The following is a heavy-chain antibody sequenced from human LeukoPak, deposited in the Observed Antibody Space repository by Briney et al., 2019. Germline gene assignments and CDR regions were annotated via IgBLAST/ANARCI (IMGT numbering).Heavy chain of an antibody. J-gene: IGHJ4*02. CDR1: GFTFSSYA. D-gene: IGHD3-10*01. V-gene: IGHV3-23*01. CDR2: ISSGGGST. CDR3: AKDVGGYYFTYWSGCFDH. Sequence: GGSLRLSCAGSGFTFSSYAVSWVRQAPGKGLEWVSVISSGGGSTYYADSVKGRFTISRDNSKNTLDLEMNSLRAEDTAVYYCAKDVGGYYFTYWSGCFDHWGQGTLVTVSS.